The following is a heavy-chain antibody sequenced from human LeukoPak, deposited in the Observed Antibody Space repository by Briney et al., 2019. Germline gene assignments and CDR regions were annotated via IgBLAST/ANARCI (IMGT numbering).Heavy chain of an antibody. CDR3: ARSSGYYDSSGYYHYYYYYMDV. CDR2: ISSSSTI. Sequence: GGSLRLSCAASGFTFSSYSMNWVRQAPGKGLEWVSYISSSSTIYYADSVKGRFTISRDNAKNSLYLQMNSLRAEDTAVYYCARSSGYYDSSGYYHYYYYYMDVWGKGTTVTVSS. D-gene: IGHD3-22*01. V-gene: IGHV3-48*04. J-gene: IGHJ6*03. CDR1: GFTFSSYS.